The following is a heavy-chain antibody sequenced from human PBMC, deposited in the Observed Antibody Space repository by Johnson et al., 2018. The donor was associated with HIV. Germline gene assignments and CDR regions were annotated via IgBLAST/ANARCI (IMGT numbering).Heavy chain of an antibody. Sequence: QVQLVESGGGVERPGGSLRLSCAASGFTFDDYGMSWVRQAPGKGLEYVSAISSNGGSTYYADSVKGRFTISRDNSKNTLYLQMSSLRAEDTAVYYCARGSWAFSIWGHGTTVTVSS. V-gene: IGHV3-64*04. CDR3: ARGSWAFSI. CDR1: GFTFDDYG. CDR2: ISSNGGST. J-gene: IGHJ3*02. D-gene: IGHD3-16*01.